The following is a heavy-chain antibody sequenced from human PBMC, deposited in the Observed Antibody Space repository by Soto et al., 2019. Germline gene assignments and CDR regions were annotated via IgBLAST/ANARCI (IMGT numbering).Heavy chain of an antibody. V-gene: IGHV4-59*01. D-gene: IGHD6-13*01. CDR2: VYNSGST. Sequence: SETLSLTCTVSGGSISSNYWTWIRQPPGKGLEWIGYVYNSGSTNYNPSLKSRVTISEDTSKSQFSLKVNSMTAADTAVYYCARYRREAVAGYTLDNWGQGTLVTVSS. J-gene: IGHJ4*02. CDR3: ARYRREAVAGYTLDN. CDR1: GGSISSNY.